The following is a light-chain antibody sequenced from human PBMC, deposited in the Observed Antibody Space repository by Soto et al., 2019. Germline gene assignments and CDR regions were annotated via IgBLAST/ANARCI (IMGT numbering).Light chain of an antibody. CDR2: DNN. J-gene: IGLJ2*01. CDR1: SSNIGNNY. CDR3: GTWDSSLSAVV. V-gene: IGLV1-51*01. Sequence: QSVLTQPPSVSAAPGQKVTISCSGGSSNIGNNYVSWYQQFPGTAPKLLIYDNNNRPSGIPDRFSGSKSGASATLGITGPQTGDEADYYCGTWDSSLSAVVFGGGTQLTVL.